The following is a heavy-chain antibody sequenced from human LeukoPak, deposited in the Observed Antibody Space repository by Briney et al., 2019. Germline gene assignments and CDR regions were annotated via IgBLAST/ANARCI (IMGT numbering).Heavy chain of an antibody. Sequence: PSETLSLTCTVSGYSISSDYYWGWIRQPPGKGLEWIGCIYHSGSSYSNPSLKRRVTISVNTSKNQFSLKLSSVTAADTAVYYCASFYCSGGSCYQYYYYYMDVWGKGTTVTISS. J-gene: IGHJ6*03. CDR2: IYHSGSS. D-gene: IGHD2-15*01. CDR1: GYSISSDYY. V-gene: IGHV4-38-2*02. CDR3: ASFYCSGGSCYQYYYYYMDV.